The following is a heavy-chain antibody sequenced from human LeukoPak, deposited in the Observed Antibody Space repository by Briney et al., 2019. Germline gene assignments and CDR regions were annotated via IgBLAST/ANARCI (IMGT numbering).Heavy chain of an antibody. CDR1: GFTFSSYD. D-gene: IGHD2-15*01. V-gene: IGHV3-30*02. J-gene: IGHJ3*02. CDR3: AKDRYCSGGSCYYDAFDI. CDR2: IWYDGSNK. Sequence: GGSLRLSCAASGFTFSSYDMHWVRQAPGKGLEWVALIWYDGSNKNYADSVKGRFTISRDNSKNTLFLQMNSLRAEDTAVYYCAKDRYCSGGSCYYDAFDIWGQGTMVTVSS.